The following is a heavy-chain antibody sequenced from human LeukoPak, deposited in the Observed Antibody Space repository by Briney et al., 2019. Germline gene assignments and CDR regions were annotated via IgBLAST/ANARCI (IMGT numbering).Heavy chain of an antibody. CDR1: GYTFTSYW. CDR3: AREPDYYDSSGYSFDY. J-gene: IGHJ4*02. CDR2: IYPGDSDT. V-gene: IGHV5-51*01. Sequence: GASLQISCQGSGYTFTSYWIGWVRQLPGKGLEWMGIIYPGDSDTRYSPSFQGQVTISADKSISTAYLQWSSLKASDTAMYYCAREPDYYDSSGYSFDYWGQGTLVTVSS. D-gene: IGHD3-22*01.